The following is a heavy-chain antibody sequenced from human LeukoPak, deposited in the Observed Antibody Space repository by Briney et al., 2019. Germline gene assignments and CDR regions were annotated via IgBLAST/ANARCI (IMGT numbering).Heavy chain of an antibody. J-gene: IGHJ4*02. V-gene: IGHV3-30*02. D-gene: IGHD1-1*01. CDR3: AKDADNDGDY. Sequence: PGGSLRLSCTASGFDFRSYAMHWVRQAPGKGLEWVTFIQYDGSNENYADSVKGRFTVSRDNSKKTLYLQMNSLRGEDTAVYYCAKDADNDGDYWGQGTLVTVSS. CDR1: GFDFRSYA. CDR2: IQYDGSNE.